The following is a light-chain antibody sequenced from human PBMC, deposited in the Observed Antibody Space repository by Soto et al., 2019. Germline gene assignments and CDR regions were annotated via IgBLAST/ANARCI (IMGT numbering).Light chain of an antibody. J-gene: IGLJ1*01. CDR3: SSYTSSSTGYV. CDR2: EVS. CDR1: SSDVGGYNY. V-gene: IGLV2-14*01. Sequence: QSVLTQPASVSGSPGQSITISCTGTSSDVGGYNYVSWYQQHPGKAPKLMIYEVSNRPSGVSNRFSGSKSGNTASLTISGLQAEDEVDYYCSSYTSSSTGYVFGTGTKLTVL.